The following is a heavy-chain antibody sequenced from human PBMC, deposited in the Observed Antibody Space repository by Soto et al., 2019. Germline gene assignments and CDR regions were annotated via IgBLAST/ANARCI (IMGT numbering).Heavy chain of an antibody. D-gene: IGHD3-3*01. V-gene: IGHV3-30*18. CDR3: AKSQMWVGVKNYYYYGMDV. Sequence: VGSLRLSCAASGFTFSSYGMHWVRQAPGKGLEWVAVISYDGSNKYYADSVKGRFTISRDNSKNTLYLQMNSLRAEDTAVYYCAKSQMWVGVKNYYYYGMDVWGQGTTVTVSS. CDR1: GFTFSSYG. J-gene: IGHJ6*02. CDR2: ISYDGSNK.